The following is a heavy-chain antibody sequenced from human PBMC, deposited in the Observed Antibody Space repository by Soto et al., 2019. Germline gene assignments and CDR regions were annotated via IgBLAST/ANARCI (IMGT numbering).Heavy chain of an antibody. CDR2: IYHSGST. CDR1: GGSISSGGYS. D-gene: IGHD5-12*01. CDR3: AAGGGLPRYY. V-gene: IGHV4-30-2*01. Sequence: QLQLQESGSGLVKPSQTLSLTCAVSGGSISSGGYSWSWIRQPPGKGLEWIGYIYHSGSTYYNPSLKGRLTISVDRSKNQFSLKLGAVTAADTAVYYCAAGGGLPRYYWGQGTLVTVSS. J-gene: IGHJ4*02.